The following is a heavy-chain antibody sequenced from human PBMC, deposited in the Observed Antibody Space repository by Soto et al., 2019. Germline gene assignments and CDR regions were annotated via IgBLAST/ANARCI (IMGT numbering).Heavy chain of an antibody. CDR1: GFIFNSYW. CDR2: INTDESSR. Sequence: EVQLVESGGGLVQPGGSLRLSCAASGFIFNSYWMHWVRQAPGKGLVWVSRINTDESSRSYADSVKGRFTISRDNAKNPLYLQMSSLRAEDTAVYFCARDRVPQLGYYGMDVWGQGTTVTVS. V-gene: IGHV3-74*01. D-gene: IGHD2-2*01. J-gene: IGHJ6*02. CDR3: ARDRVPQLGYYGMDV.